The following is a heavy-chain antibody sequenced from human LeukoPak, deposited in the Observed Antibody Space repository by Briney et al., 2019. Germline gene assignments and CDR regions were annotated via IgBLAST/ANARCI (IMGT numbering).Heavy chain of an antibody. J-gene: IGHJ3*02. Sequence: SVKVSCKASGGTFSSYAISWVRQAPGQGLEWMGRIIPIFGTANYAQKFQGRVTITTDESTSTAYMELSSQRSEDTAVYYCARDQSYDSSGYYPTAFDIWGQGTMVTVSS. D-gene: IGHD3-22*01. CDR1: GGTFSSYA. CDR2: IIPIFGTA. V-gene: IGHV1-69*05. CDR3: ARDQSYDSSGYYPTAFDI.